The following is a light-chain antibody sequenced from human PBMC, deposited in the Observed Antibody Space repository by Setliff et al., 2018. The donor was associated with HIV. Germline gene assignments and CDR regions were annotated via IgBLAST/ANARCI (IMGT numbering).Light chain of an antibody. Sequence: QSALTQPASVSGSPGQSITISCTGTSSDVGGYNYVSWYKQYPGKAPKLMVYDVSNRPSGVSNRFSGSKSGNTASLTISGLQAEDEGDYYCYSYTAGTSYVFGGGTKVTVL. CDR1: SSDVGGYNY. CDR2: DVS. J-gene: IGLJ1*01. CDR3: YSYTAGTSYV. V-gene: IGLV2-14*03.